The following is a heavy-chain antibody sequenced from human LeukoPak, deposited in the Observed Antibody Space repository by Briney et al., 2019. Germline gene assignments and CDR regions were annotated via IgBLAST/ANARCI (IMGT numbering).Heavy chain of an antibody. V-gene: IGHV4-59*12. CDR1: GGSISSYY. J-gene: IGHJ4*02. CDR3: ARDRLDYGDAIDY. CDR2: IYYSGST. D-gene: IGHD4-17*01. Sequence: SETLSLTCTVSGGSISSYYWSWIRQPPGKGLEWIGYIYYSGSTNYNPSLKSRVTISVDTSKNQFSLKLSSVTAADTAVYYCARDRLDYGDAIDYWGQGTLVTVSS.